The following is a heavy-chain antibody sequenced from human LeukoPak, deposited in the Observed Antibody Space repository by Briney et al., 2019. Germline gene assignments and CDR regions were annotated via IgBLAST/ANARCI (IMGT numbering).Heavy chain of an antibody. Sequence: PGGSLRLSCAASGFIFSSYSMNWVRQAPGKGLEWVAFIRYDGNNKYYADSVKGRFTISRDNSKNTLYLQMNRLRTKDTALYDCAKDSSVYHYDSRNFDYWGQGTLGTVSS. CDR1: GFIFSSYS. CDR2: IRYDGNNK. V-gene: IGHV3-30*02. CDR3: AKDSSVYHYDSRNFDY. D-gene: IGHD3-22*01. J-gene: IGHJ4*02.